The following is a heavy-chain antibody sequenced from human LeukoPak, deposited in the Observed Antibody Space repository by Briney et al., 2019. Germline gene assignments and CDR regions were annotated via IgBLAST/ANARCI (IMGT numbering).Heavy chain of an antibody. CDR3: ARTVRGVIIGGFDY. CDR2: IYYSGST. Sequence: SETLSLTCTVSGGSISSYYWSWIRQPPGKGLEWIGYIYYSGSTNYNPSLKSRVTISVDTSKNQFSLKLSSVTAADTAVYYCARTVRGVIIGGFDYWGQGTLVTVSS. J-gene: IGHJ4*02. V-gene: IGHV4-59*08. CDR1: GGSISSYY. D-gene: IGHD3-10*01.